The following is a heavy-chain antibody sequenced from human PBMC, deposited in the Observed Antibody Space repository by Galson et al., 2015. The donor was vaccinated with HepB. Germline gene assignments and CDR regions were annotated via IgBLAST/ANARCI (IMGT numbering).Heavy chain of an antibody. D-gene: IGHD3-3*01. CDR2: IWYDGSNK. V-gene: IGHV3-33*01. Sequence: SLRLSCAASGFTFSSYGMHWVRQAPGKGLEWVAVIWYDGSNKYYADSVKGRFTISRDNSKNTLYLQMNSLRAEDTAVYYCARRAEYYDFWSGYLGAFDIWGQGTMVTVSS. CDR1: GFTFSSYG. J-gene: IGHJ3*02. CDR3: ARRAEYYDFWSGYLGAFDI.